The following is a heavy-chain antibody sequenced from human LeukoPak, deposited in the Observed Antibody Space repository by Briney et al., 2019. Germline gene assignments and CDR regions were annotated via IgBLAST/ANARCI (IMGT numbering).Heavy chain of an antibody. CDR3: ARLYCSSTSCTSDFDY. D-gene: IGHD2-2*01. Sequence: GESLKISCKGSGYSFTSYWISWVRQMPGKGLEWMGRIDPSDSYTNYSPSFQGHVTISADKSISTAYLQWSSLKASDTAMYYCARLYCSSTSCTSDFDYRGQGTLVTVSS. CDR1: GYSFTSYW. V-gene: IGHV5-10-1*01. J-gene: IGHJ4*02. CDR2: IDPSDSYT.